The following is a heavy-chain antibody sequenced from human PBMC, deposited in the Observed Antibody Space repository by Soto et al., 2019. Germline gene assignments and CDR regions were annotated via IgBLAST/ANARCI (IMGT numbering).Heavy chain of an antibody. V-gene: IGHV4-4*07. J-gene: IGHJ5*02. CDR1: GASISGFY. Sequence: SETLSLTCTVSGASISGFYGSWIRKSAGKGLEWIGRIYATGTTDYNPSLKSRVMMSVDTSKKQFSLKLRAVTAADTAVYYCVRDGTKTLRDWFDPWGQGISVTVSS. CDR3: VRDGTKTLRDWFDP. CDR2: IYATGTT. D-gene: IGHD1-1*01.